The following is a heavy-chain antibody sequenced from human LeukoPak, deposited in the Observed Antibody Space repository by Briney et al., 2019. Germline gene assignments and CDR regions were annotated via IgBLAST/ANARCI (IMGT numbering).Heavy chain of an antibody. CDR1: GGSISSSSYY. V-gene: IGHV4-39*02. CDR3: AREGVAVAGTDY. D-gene: IGHD6-19*01. CDR2: IYYSGST. Sequence: PSETLSLTCTVSGGSISSSSYYWGWIRQPPGKGLDWIGSIYYSGSTYYNPSLKSRVTISVDTSKNQFSLKLSSVTAADTAVYYCAREGVAVAGTDYWGQGTLVTVSS. J-gene: IGHJ4*02.